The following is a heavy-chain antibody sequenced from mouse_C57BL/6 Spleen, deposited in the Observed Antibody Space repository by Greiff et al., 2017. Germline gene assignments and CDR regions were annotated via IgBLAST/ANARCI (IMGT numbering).Heavy chain of an antibody. CDR2: ISSGGDYI. J-gene: IGHJ2*01. V-gene: IGHV5-9-1*02. Sequence: EVQVVESGEGLVKPGGSLKLSCAASGFTFSSYAMSWVRQTPEKRLEWVAYISSGGDYINYADTVKGRYTISRDNARNTPYLQMSSLKSEDTAMYYCTGEGYGKGYFDYWGQGTTLTVSS. D-gene: IGHD2-10*02. CDR3: TGEGYGKGYFDY. CDR1: GFTFSSYA.